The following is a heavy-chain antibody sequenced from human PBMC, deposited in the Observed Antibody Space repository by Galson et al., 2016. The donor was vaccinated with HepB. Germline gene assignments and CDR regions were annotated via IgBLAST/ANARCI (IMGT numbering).Heavy chain of an antibody. D-gene: IGHD3-10*01. CDR2: INPYNGNT. CDR1: GHIFTTHS. CDR3: AKRFGSHGMDA. J-gene: IGHJ6*02. V-gene: IGHV1-18*01. Sequence: SVKVSCKASGHIFTTHSLNWVRQAPGQGLEWMGWINPYNGNTNYAQKFQDRVTMTTDTSTSTAYMELRSLRAADTAIYYCAKRFGSHGMDAWGQGTTVTVSS.